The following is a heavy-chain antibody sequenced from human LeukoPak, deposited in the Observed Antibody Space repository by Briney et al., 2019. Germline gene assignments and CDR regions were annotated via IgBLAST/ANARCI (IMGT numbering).Heavy chain of an antibody. D-gene: IGHD1-26*01. J-gene: IGHJ3*02. V-gene: IGHV1-2*02. Sequence: GASVKVSCKASGYTFTGYYMHWVRQAPGQGLEWMGWINPNSGGTNYAQKFQGRVTMTRDTSISTACMELSRLRSDDTAVYYCAREDSGSYYGGLFSNDAFDIWGQGTMVTVSS. CDR3: AREDSGSYYGGLFSNDAFDI. CDR1: GYTFTGYY. CDR2: INPNSGGT.